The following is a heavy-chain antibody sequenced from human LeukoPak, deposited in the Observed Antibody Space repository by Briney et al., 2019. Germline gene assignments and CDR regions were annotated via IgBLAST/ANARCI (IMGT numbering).Heavy chain of an antibody. V-gene: IGHV4-31*03. CDR1: GGSISSGGYY. D-gene: IGHD3-3*01. Sequence: SETLSLACTVSGGSISSGGYYWSWIRQHPGKGLEWIGYIYYSGSTYYNPSLKSRVTISVDTSKNQFSLKLSSVTAADTAVYYCARAGGFFSPFGYWGQGTLVTVSS. CDR2: IYYSGST. J-gene: IGHJ4*02. CDR3: ARAGGFFSPFGY.